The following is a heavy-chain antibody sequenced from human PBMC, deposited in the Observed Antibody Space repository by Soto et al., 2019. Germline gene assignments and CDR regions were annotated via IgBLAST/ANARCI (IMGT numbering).Heavy chain of an antibody. J-gene: IGHJ6*03. D-gene: IGHD6-6*01. CDR3: ARDHYSSSSLYYYYYMDV. CDR2: ISAYNGNT. CDR1: GYTFTSYG. V-gene: IGHV1-18*01. Sequence: QVQLVQSGAEVKKPGASVKVSCKASGYTFTSYGISWVRQAPGQGLEWMGWISAYNGNTNYAQKLQGRVTMSTDTSTSTAYMELRSLRSDDTAVYYCARDHYSSSSLYYYYYMDVWGKGTTVTVSS.